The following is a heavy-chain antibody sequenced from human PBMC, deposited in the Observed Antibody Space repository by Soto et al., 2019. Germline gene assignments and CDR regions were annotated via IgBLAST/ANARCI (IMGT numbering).Heavy chain of an antibody. CDR1: GFTFSSYN. CDR3: ARPRGYSYVLPDY. Sequence: LRLSCSASGFTFSSYNMNWVRQAPGKGLEWVSYISSSSGTIYYADSVKGRFTISRDNAKNSLYLQMNSLRDEDTAVYYCARPRGYSYVLPDYWGQGTLVTVSS. V-gene: IGHV3-48*02. CDR2: ISSSSGTI. D-gene: IGHD5-18*01. J-gene: IGHJ4*02.